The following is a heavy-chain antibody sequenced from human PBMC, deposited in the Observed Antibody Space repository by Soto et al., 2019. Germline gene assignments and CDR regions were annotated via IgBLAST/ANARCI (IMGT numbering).Heavy chain of an antibody. J-gene: IGHJ4*02. CDR1: GGTFRNYP. Sequence: QVQLVQSGTEVKKPGSSVKVSCKASGGTFRNYPINWVRQAPGQGLEWMGSIFPLTDIPDYAQNFQARLTISADKSRSTAYMELSSLTSHETAMYFCARGPLVVLNYFESWGQGTLVSVSS. CDR2: IFPLTDIP. CDR3: ARGPLVVLNYFES. V-gene: IGHV1-69*02.